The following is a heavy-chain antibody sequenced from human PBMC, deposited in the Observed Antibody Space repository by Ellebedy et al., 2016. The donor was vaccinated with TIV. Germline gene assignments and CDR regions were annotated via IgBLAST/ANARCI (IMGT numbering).Heavy chain of an antibody. V-gene: IGHV3-23*01. CDR2: ISGSGGST. CDR3: AKESCGGGSCQRASDY. D-gene: IGHD2-15*01. Sequence: GGSLRLSXAASGFTFSSYAMSWVRQAPDKGLDWVSAISGSGGSTYYADSVKGRFTISRDNSKNTLFLQMNSLRAEDTAVYYCAKESCGGGSCQRASDYWGQGTLVTVSS. CDR1: GFTFSSYA. J-gene: IGHJ4*02.